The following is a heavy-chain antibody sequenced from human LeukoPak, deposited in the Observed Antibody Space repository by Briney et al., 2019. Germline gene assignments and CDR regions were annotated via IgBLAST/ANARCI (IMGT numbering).Heavy chain of an antibody. CDR1: GYTFTGYY. V-gene: IGHV1-2*02. Sequence: ASVKVSCKASGYTFTGYYLHWVRQAPGQGLEWMGWINPNSGDTNYAQKFQGSVTMTRDTSISTAYMNLGRLTSDDTAVYYCARGPLEYCSGGSCYSGRNWFDPWGQGTLVTVSS. CDR2: INPNSGDT. CDR3: ARGPLEYCSGGSCYSGRNWFDP. D-gene: IGHD2-15*01. J-gene: IGHJ5*02.